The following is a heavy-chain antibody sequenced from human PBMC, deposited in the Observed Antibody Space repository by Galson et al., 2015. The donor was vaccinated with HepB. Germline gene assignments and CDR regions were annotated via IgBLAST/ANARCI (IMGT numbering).Heavy chain of an antibody. Sequence: ETLSLTCAVYGGSFSGYYWSWIRQPPGKGLEWIGEINHSGSTNYNPSLKSRVTISVDTSKYQFSLKLSSVTAADTAVYYCARSPLRRSSSSLFAFDIWGQGTMVTVSS. CDR3: ARSPLRRSSSSLFAFDI. V-gene: IGHV4-34*01. D-gene: IGHD6-13*01. CDR1: GGSFSGYY. J-gene: IGHJ3*02. CDR2: INHSGST.